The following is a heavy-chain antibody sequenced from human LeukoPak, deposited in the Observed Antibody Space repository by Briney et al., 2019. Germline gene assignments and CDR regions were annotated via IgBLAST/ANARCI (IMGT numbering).Heavy chain of an antibody. Sequence: GGSLRLSCAASGFSFSGYWMSWVRQAPGKGLEWVANIKEDGSEKYYVDSVKGRFTISRDNAKNSLYLQMNSLRAEDTAVCYCARTVLTAVSPEWGQGTLVTVSS. D-gene: IGHD4-17*01. V-gene: IGHV3-7*01. J-gene: IGHJ4*02. CDR2: IKEDGSEK. CDR3: ARTVLTAVSPE. CDR1: GFSFSGYW.